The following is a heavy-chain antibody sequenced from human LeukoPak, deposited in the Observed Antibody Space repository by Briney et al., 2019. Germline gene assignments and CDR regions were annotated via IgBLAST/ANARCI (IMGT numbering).Heavy chain of an antibody. D-gene: IGHD4-11*01. V-gene: IGHV4-30-2*01. CDR2: IYQSGRT. CDR3: ASGTTVTTLLY. J-gene: IGHJ4*02. Sequence: SSETLSLTCTVSGDSISSGGYSWSWIRQPPGKGLELIAYIYQSGRTYYNPSLRSRVTISVDRSKNQFSLKLNSVTAADTAVYYCASGTTVTTLLYWGQGTLVTVSS. CDR1: GDSISSGGYS.